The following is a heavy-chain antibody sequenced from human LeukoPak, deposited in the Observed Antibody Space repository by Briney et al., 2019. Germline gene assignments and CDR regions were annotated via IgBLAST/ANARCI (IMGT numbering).Heavy chain of an antibody. CDR2: INPNSGGT. V-gene: IGHV1-2*02. J-gene: IGHJ5*02. CDR3: ARDPQSLVAASVDNWFDP. CDR1: GYTFTSYD. D-gene: IGHD2-15*01. Sequence: ASVKVSCKASGYTFTSYDINWVRPATGQGLEWMGWINPNSGGTNYAQKFQGRVTMTRDTSISTAYMELSRLRSDDTAVYYCARDPQSLVAASVDNWFDPWGQGTLVTVSS.